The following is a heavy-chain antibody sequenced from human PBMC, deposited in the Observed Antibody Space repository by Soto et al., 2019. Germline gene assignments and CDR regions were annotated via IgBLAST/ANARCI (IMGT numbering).Heavy chain of an antibody. CDR1: GFTFNSYG. J-gene: IGHJ6*02. CDR3: ARTRSAWSDFHYSSLDX. V-gene: IGHV3-30*03. CDR2: ISYDSTKT. Sequence: GGSLRLSCAASGFTFNSYGMHWVRQGPGNGLEWVAFISYDSTKTYYADSVKGRFTISRDNSNSALYVQMNSLTGEDTAVYYCARTRSAWSDFHYSSLDXWGQGTMVTVS. D-gene: IGHD2-15*01.